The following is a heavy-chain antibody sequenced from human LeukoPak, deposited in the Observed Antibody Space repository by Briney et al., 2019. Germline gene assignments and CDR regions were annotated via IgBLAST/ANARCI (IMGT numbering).Heavy chain of an antibody. Sequence: PSETLSLTCTVSGGSISSSSYYWGWIRQPPGKGLEWIGSIYYSGSTYYNPSLKSRVTISVDTSKNQFSLKLSSVTAADTAVYYCARGEEGDWNEYYGMDVWGQGTTVTVSS. D-gene: IGHD1-1*01. V-gene: IGHV4-39*07. CDR1: GGSISSSSYY. CDR2: IYYSGST. J-gene: IGHJ6*02. CDR3: ARGEEGDWNEYYGMDV.